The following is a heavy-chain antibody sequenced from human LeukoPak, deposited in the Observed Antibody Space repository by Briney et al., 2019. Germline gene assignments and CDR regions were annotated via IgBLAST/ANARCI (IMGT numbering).Heavy chain of an antibody. D-gene: IGHD4-17*01. V-gene: IGHV4-31*03. CDR3: ARDRDDYDWLDS. CDR1: GGSISSGGYY. J-gene: IGHJ5*01. Sequence: SETLSLTCTVSGGSISSGGYYWSWIRQHPGKGLEWIGYIYYSGYTYYNPFLKSRILMSVDTSENQFSLKLRSVTAADTAIYYCARDRDDYDWLDSWGPGTLATVSS. CDR2: IYYSGYT.